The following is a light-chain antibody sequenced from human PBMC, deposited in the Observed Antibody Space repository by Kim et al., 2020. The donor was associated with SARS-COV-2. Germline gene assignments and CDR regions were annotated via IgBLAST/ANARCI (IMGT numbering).Light chain of an antibody. CDR2: DAS. V-gene: IGKV3-11*01. CDR3: QQRSNWPPLT. CDR1: QSVASY. Sequence: EIVLTQSPATLSLSPGETATLSCRASQSVASYLAWYQQKPGQAPRLLIYDASNRATGIPARFSGSGSGTDFTLTISSLEPEDFAVYYCQQRSNWPPLTFGEGTKVEI. J-gene: IGKJ4*01.